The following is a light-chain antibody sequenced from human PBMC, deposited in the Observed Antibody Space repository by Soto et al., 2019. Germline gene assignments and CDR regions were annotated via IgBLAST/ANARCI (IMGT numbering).Light chain of an antibody. CDR3: QQYDSYSMYT. V-gene: IGKV1-5*03. Sequence: DIQMTQSPSTLSASVGDRVTITCRASQSISSWLAWYQQKPGKAPKLLIYKASSLESGVPSRFSGGGSGTEFTLTTSSMQPDDFATYYCQQYDSYSMYTFGQGTKLEIK. J-gene: IGKJ2*01. CDR1: QSISSW. CDR2: KAS.